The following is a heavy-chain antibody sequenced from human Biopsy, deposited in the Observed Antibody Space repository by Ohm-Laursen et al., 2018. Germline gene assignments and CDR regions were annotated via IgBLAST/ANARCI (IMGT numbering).Heavy chain of an antibody. CDR2: ISASSSYI. J-gene: IGHJ5*01. CDR1: GVTLSGYA. D-gene: IGHD3-16*01. Sequence: SLRLSCAASGVTLSGYAMNWVRQAPGKGLEWVSSISASSSYIHYADSVKGRFTVSRDNAKNSLYLQMNSLRAGDTAIYYCATELLPPGVGGPWLDSWGQGTPVTVSS. V-gene: IGHV3-21*06. CDR3: ATELLPPGVGGPWLDS.